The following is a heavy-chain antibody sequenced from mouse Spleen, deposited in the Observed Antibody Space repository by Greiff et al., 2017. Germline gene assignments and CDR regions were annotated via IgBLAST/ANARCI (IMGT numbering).Heavy chain of an antibody. Sequence: QVQLQQPGAELVRPGTSVKLSCKASGYTFTSYWMHWVKQRPGQGLEWIGVIDPSDSYTNYNQKFKGKATLTVDTSSSTAYMQLSSLTSEDSAVYYCARKGGDYGNYEFDYWGQGTTLTVSS. CDR1: GYTFTSYW. V-gene: IGHV1-59*01. D-gene: IGHD2-1*01. CDR3: ARKGGDYGNYEFDY. CDR2: IDPSDSYT. J-gene: IGHJ2*01.